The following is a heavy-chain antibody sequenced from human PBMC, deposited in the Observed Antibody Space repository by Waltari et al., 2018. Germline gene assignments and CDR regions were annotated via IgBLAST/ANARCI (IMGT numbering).Heavy chain of an antibody. J-gene: IGHJ4*02. D-gene: IGHD3-16*01. Sequence: QVQLQQWGAGLLKPSETLSLTCAVYGGSFSGYYWSWIRQPPGKGLEWIGEINHSGSTNYNPSLKSRVTISVDTSKNQFSLKLSSVTAADTAVYYCARENYDYIWGSSYYFDYWGQGTLVTVSS. CDR2: INHSGST. CDR3: ARENYDYIWGSSYYFDY. V-gene: IGHV4-34*01. CDR1: GGSFSGYY.